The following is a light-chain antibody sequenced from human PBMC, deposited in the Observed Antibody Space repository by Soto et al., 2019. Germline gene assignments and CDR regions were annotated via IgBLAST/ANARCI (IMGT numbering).Light chain of an antibody. CDR1: RSVFFSPDRKDF. J-gene: IGKJ4*01. CDR2: WAS. Sequence: DIALTQSPDSLAVSLGERATINCKSSRSVFFSPDRKDFLAWYQKKPGEPPKLLIYWASTRESGVPDRFSGSGSGTDFTLTISSLQAEDVAVYYYQEYYTAPFTFGGGTRVEI. CDR3: QEYYTAPFT. V-gene: IGKV4-1*01.